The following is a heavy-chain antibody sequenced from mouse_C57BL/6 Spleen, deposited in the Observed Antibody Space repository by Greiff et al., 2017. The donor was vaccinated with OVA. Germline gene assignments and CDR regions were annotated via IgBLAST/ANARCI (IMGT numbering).Heavy chain of an antibody. J-gene: IGHJ3*01. CDR3: ARNGDDYDPWFAY. CDR1: GYSITSGYY. Sequence: EVKLMESGPGLVKPSQSLSLTCSVTGYSITSGYYWNWIRQFPGNKLEWMGYISYDGSNNYNPSLKNRISITRDTSKNQFFLKLKSVTTEDTATYDCARNGDDYDPWFAYWGQGTLVTVSA. D-gene: IGHD2-4*01. CDR2: ISYDGSN. V-gene: IGHV3-6*01.